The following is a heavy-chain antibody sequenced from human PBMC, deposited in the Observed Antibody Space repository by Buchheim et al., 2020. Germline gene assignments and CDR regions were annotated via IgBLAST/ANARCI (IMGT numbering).Heavy chain of an antibody. CDR2: ISYDGSNK. CDR3: AKAVRWELLKD. V-gene: IGHV3-30*18. D-gene: IGHD1-26*01. CDR1: GFTFSSYG. Sequence: VQLLESGGGLVQPGRSLRLSCAASGFTFSSYGMHWVRQAPGKGLEWVAVISYDGSNKYYADSVKGRFTISRDNSKNTLYLQMNSLRAEDTAVYYCAKAVRWELLKDWGQGTL. J-gene: IGHJ4*02.